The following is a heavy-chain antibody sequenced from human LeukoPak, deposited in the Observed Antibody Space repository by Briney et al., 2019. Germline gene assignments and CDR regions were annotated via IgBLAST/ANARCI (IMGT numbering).Heavy chain of an antibody. CDR1: GGSISSYY. CDR2: IYTSGST. CDR3: ARQTGSGSYYFFDY. V-gene: IGHV4-4*09. Sequence: SETLSLTCTVSGGSISSYYWSWIRQPPGKGLEWIGYIYTSGSTNYNPSLKGRVTISVDTSKNQFSLKLSSVTAADTAVYYCARQTGSGSYYFFDYWGQGTLVTVSS. D-gene: IGHD1-26*01. J-gene: IGHJ4*02.